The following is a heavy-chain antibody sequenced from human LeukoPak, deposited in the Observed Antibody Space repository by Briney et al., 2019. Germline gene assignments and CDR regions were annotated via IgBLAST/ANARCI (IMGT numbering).Heavy chain of an antibody. CDR1: GYTFTNYY. CDR3: AKRTRGYSYGTLDY. V-gene: IGHV1-46*01. J-gene: IGHJ4*02. CDR2: INPSGGGT. D-gene: IGHD5-18*01. Sequence: GASVKVSCKASGYTFTNYYIHWARQAPGQGLEWMGIINPSGGGTKYAQKFQGRVTMTRDTSTNTVYMELSSLRSEDTAVYYCAKRTRGYSYGTLDYWGQGALVTVSS.